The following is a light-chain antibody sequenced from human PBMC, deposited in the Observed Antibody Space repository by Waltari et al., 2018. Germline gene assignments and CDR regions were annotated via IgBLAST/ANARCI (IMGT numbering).Light chain of an antibody. Sequence: DIQMTQSPSSLSASVGDSVTITCQASQDIRNYLSWYQQKPGKAPKLLIFDASNLEAGVPSRFTGSGSGTDFVFTISSLQPEDIATYYCQQYEDVPVTFGGGTKVEIK. V-gene: IGKV1-33*01. CDR3: QQYEDVPVT. CDR1: QDIRNY. CDR2: DAS. J-gene: IGKJ4*01.